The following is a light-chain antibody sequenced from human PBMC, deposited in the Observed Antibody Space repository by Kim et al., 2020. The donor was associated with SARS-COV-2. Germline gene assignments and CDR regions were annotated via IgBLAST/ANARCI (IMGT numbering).Light chain of an antibody. Sequence: DIQMTQSPSTLSASVGDRVTITCRASQSINNWVAWYQQKSGKAPKLLIYRASTLETGVPSRFSGSGSGTEFTLTIARVQPDDFATYYCQQYDSYTSCAQGTKVDIK. V-gene: IGKV1-5*03. CDR3: QQYDSYTS. CDR1: QSINNW. J-gene: IGKJ1*01. CDR2: RAS.